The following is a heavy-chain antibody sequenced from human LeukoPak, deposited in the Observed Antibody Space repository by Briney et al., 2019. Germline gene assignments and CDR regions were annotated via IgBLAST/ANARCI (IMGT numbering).Heavy chain of an antibody. V-gene: IGHV3-7*01. CDR3: ASRSSVAASGPG. CDR1: GFTFSSYW. D-gene: IGHD2-15*01. J-gene: IGHJ4*02. CDR2: INQDGSEK. Sequence: DPGGSLRLSCAASGFTFSSYWMSWVRQAPGKGLEWVANINQDGSEKYYVDSVKGRFTISRDNAKNSLYLQMSSLRADDTALYYCASRSSVAASGPGWGQGTLVTVSS.